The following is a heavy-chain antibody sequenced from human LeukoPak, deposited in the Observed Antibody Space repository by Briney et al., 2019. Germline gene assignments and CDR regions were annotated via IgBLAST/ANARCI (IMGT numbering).Heavy chain of an antibody. CDR1: GGSISSGSYY. Sequence: SQTLSLTCTVSGGSISSGSYYWSWIRQPAGKGLEWIGRIYTSGSTNYNPSLKSRVTISVDTSKNQFSLKLSSVTAADTAVYYCARDQGWLHPSGFDYWGQGTLVTVSS. V-gene: IGHV4-61*02. CDR3: ARDQGWLHPSGFDY. D-gene: IGHD5-24*01. CDR2: IYTSGST. J-gene: IGHJ4*02.